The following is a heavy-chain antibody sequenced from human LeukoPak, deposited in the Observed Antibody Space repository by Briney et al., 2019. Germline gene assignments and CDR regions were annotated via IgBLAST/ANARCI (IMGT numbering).Heavy chain of an antibody. CDR3: ARCEGFYDYFSGNPTYYFYMDV. V-gene: IGHV3-7*01. Sequence: GGSLRLSCAASGFTFSNYWMRWVRQAPGKGLEWVANIKEDGSDTNYVESVKGRFFISRDNAKNSQRLQMNSLRVEDSAVYYCARCEGFYDYFSGNPTYYFYMDVWGKGTTVTVSS. CDR2: IKEDGSDT. D-gene: IGHD3-16*01. J-gene: IGHJ6*03. CDR1: GFTFSNYW.